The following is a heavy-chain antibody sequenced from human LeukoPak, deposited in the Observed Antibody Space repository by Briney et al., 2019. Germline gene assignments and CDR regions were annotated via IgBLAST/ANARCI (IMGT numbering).Heavy chain of an antibody. CDR3: AAELYGVYTDCCTFHL. J-gene: IGHJ3*01. V-gene: IGHV1-69*13. Sequence: ASVKVSCKASGGTFSSYAISWVRQAPGQGLEWMGGIIPIFGTANYAQKFQGRVTITADESTSTAYMELSSLRSEDTAVYYCAAELYGVYTDCCTFHLWGRGQWSPSLQ. CDR1: GGTFSSYA. D-gene: IGHD4-17*01. CDR2: IIPIFGTA.